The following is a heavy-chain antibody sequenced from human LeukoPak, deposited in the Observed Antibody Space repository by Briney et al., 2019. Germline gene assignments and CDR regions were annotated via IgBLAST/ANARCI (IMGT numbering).Heavy chain of an antibody. D-gene: IGHD5-18*01. CDR2: MKGGGET. CDR3: ARDGYSYGPDY. V-gene: IGHV3-23*01. J-gene: IGHJ4*02. Sequence: GGSLRLSCAASGFSFINYAMSWVRQAPARGPEWLSSMKGGGETFYADSVKGRFTISRDNSKNTLYLQMNSLRAEDTAVYYCARDGYSYGPDYWGQGTLVTVSS. CDR1: GFSFINYA.